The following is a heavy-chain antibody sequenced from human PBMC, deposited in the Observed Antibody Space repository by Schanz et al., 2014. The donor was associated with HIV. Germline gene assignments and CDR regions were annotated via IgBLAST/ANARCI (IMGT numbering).Heavy chain of an antibody. CDR2: VSGYNI. J-gene: IGHJ6*02. Sequence: EVQLVESGGTVVQPGGSLRLSCAASGFTLKSFTMAWVRQAPGKGLEWVSTVSGYNIFYSDSVIARFTVTSDDAQNSMHLQINRLRDEDTAVYYCARSPFYGMDVWGQGTPVTVSS. CDR3: ARSPFYGMDV. CDR1: GFTLKSFT. V-gene: IGHV3-48*02.